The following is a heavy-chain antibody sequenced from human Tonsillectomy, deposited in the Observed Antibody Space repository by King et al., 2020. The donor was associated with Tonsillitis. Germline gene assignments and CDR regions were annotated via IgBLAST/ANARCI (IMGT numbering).Heavy chain of an antibody. D-gene: IGHD3-22*01. CDR2: IRYAGSDK. CDR1: GFTFSSYS. Sequence: VQLVESGGGVVQPGGSLRLSCAASGFTFSSYSMHWVRQAPGKGLEWVAFIRYAGSDKYYADSVEGRFTISRDNSKHTLYLQMNSLRAEDTALYYCACSGYYPYDAFDIWGQGTMVTVSS. V-gene: IGHV3-30*02. CDR3: ACSGYYPYDAFDI. J-gene: IGHJ3*02.